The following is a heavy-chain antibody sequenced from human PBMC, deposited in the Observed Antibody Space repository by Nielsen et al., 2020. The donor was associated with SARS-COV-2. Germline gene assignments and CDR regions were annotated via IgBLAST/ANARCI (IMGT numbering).Heavy chain of an antibody. CDR2: IKQDGSEK. V-gene: IGHV3-7*03. J-gene: IGHJ4*02. CDR1: GFTFSSYW. D-gene: IGHD3-16*02. Sequence: GGSLRLSCAASGFTFSSYWMSWVRQAPGKGLEWVANIKQDGSEKYYVDSVKGRFTISRDNAKNSLYLQMNSLRAEDTAVYYCARGETFGGVIDDGSTFGDYWGQGTLVTVSS. CDR3: ARGETFGGVIDDGSTFGDY.